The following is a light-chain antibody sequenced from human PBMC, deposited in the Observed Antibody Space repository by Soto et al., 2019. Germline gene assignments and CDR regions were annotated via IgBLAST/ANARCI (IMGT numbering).Light chain of an antibody. CDR3: GTWESSMSVFV. CDR1: SSNIGKNY. J-gene: IGLJ1*01. Sequence: QSVLTQPPSVSAAPGQKVTFSCSGSSSNIGKNYVSWYQQVPGTAPKLLIYEDNKRRSGIPDRFSGSKSGTSATLGITGIKMGKEAVYYWGTWESSMSVFVFGTGTKVPVL. V-gene: IGLV1-51*02. CDR2: EDN.